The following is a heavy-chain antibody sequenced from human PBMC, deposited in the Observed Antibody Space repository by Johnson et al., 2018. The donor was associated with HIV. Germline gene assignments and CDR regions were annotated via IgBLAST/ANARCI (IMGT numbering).Heavy chain of an antibody. Sequence: VQLVEPRGGLVQPWGSLRLSSSASGFTSSSYVMSWVRQAPGKGLEWGSSISGSGGGTYYADSVRGRFTISRDNSKSTLYLQMNSLRAEDMAVYYRARGQGGIQLWFDGFDIWGQGTMVTVSS. CDR2: ISGSGGGT. V-gene: IGHV3-23*04. CDR3: ARGQGGIQLWFDGFDI. J-gene: IGHJ3*02. D-gene: IGHD5-18*01. CDR1: GFTSSSYV.